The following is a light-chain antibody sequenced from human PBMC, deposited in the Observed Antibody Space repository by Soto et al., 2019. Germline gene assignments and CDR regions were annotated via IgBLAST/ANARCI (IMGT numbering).Light chain of an antibody. V-gene: IGKV1-5*03. CDR1: QSISSW. J-gene: IGKJ2*01. CDR3: QQYNSYSAYT. CDR2: KAS. Sequence: DTQMTQSPSTLSASVGDRVTITCRASQSISSWLAWYQQKPGKAPKLLIYKASSLESGDPSRFSGSGSGTEFTLTISSLQPDDFATYYCQQYNSYSAYTFGQGTELEIK.